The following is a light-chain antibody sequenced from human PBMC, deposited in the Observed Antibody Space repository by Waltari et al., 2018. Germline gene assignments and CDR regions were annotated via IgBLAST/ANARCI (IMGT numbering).Light chain of an antibody. CDR3: SAHAITHRVV. CDR1: TDIGYSDY. J-gene: IGLJ2*01. V-gene: IGLV2-14*03. CDR2: DVS. Sequence: TDIGYSDYVSWYQQYPDHVPKLLIYDVSQRPSGISARFSGSKSGNTAFLTISGLQADDEADYYCSAHAITHRVVFGGGTKVTVL.